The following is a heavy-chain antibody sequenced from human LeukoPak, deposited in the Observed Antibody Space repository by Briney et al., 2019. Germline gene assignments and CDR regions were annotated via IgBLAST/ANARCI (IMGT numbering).Heavy chain of an antibody. J-gene: IGHJ5*02. CDR1: GFTFSSYA. D-gene: IGHD6-6*01. Sequence: GGSLRLSCAASGFTFSSYAMSWVRQAPGKGLEWVSAISGSGGSTYYADSVKGRFTISRDNSKNTLYLQMNSLRAEDTAVYYCAKDKIPIAARPGSWFDPWGQGTLVTVSS. V-gene: IGHV3-23*01. CDR2: ISGSGGST. CDR3: AKDKIPIAARPGSWFDP.